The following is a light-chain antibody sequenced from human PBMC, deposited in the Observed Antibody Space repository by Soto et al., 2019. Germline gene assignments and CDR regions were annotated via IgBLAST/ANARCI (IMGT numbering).Light chain of an antibody. CDR2: GTS. Sequence: TLSLSPGERATLSCRASQSVSSTYLAWYQQKPGQAPRLLIYGTSSRDTGIPDRISGSGSGTDFIFTFSRLEPEDFAVYYCQQYGISSWTFGQGTKVDIK. J-gene: IGKJ1*01. CDR1: QSVSSTY. CDR3: QQYGISSWT. V-gene: IGKV3-20*01.